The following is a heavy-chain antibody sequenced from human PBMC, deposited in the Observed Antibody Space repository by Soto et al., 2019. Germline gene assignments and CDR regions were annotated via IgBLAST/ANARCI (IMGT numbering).Heavy chain of an antibody. CDR2: INPGAGVT. CDR3: AGDGRDRAMVLAVY. D-gene: IGHD5-18*01. Sequence: QVHLVQSGAEVKKPGASVKVSCKASGYTFSSFYIHWVRQAPGEGLEWMGIINPGAGVTSYAQKFQGRISRTSDASTSTVYMELSGLRSEDTAVYYCAGDGRDRAMVLAVYWGQGTLVTVSS. J-gene: IGHJ4*02. V-gene: IGHV1-46*03. CDR1: GYTFSSFY.